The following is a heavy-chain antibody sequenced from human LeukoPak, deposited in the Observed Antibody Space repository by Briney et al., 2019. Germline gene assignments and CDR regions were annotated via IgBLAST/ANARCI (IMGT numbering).Heavy chain of an antibody. Sequence: SETLSLTCTVSGGSISSSSYYWGWIRQPPGKGLEWIGSIYYSGSTYYNPSLKSRVTISVDTSKNQFSLKLSSVTAADTAVYYCATAGWIVATTATPDDFDIWGQGTMVTVSS. CDR1: GGSISSSSYY. V-gene: IGHV4-39*07. CDR3: ATAGWIVATTATPDDFDI. CDR2: IYYSGST. J-gene: IGHJ3*02. D-gene: IGHD5-12*01.